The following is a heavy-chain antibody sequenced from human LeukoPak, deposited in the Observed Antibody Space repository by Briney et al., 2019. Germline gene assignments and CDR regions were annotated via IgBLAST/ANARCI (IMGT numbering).Heavy chain of an antibody. D-gene: IGHD3-22*01. CDR2: IKQDGSEK. V-gene: IGHV3-7*01. CDR3: ARGAKITMIVVVITTSQNWFDP. J-gene: IGHJ5*02. CDR1: GFTFSSYW. Sequence: GGSLRLSCAASGFTFSSYWMSWVRQAPGKGLEWVANIKQDGSEKYYVDSVKGRFTISRDNAKNSLYLQMNSLRAEDTAVYYCARGAKITMIVVVITTSQNWFDPWGQGTLVTVSS.